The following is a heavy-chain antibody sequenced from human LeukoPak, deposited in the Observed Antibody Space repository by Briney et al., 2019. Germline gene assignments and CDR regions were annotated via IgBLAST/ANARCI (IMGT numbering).Heavy chain of an antibody. J-gene: IGHJ4*02. CDR3: ARTPADSSGYYYVHYFDY. D-gene: IGHD3-22*01. Sequence: ASVKVSCKAAGYIFTTYGISWVRQAPGQGLEWMGWISAYNGNTNYAQKLQGRVTMTTDTSTSTAYMELRSLRSDDTAVYYCARTPADSSGYYYVHYFDYWGQGTLVTVSS. CDR2: ISAYNGNT. V-gene: IGHV1-18*01. CDR1: GYIFTTYG.